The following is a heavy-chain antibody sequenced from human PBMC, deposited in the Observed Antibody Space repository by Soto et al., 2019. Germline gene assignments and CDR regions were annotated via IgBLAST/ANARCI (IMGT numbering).Heavy chain of an antibody. CDR1: GYSFTRYW. J-gene: IGHJ4*02. CDR2: IDPSDSYT. V-gene: IGHV5-10-1*01. Sequence: PGESLKISCKGSGYSFTRYWISWLRQMPGKGLEWMGRIDPSDSYTNYSPSFQGHVTISADKSISTAYLHWSSLKASDTAMYYCARGLMTTVTTFGYWGQGTLVTVSS. D-gene: IGHD4-17*01. CDR3: ARGLMTTVTTFGY.